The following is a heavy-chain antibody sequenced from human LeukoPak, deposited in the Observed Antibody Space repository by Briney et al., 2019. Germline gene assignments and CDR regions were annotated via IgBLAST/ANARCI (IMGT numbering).Heavy chain of an antibody. J-gene: IGHJ5*02. Sequence: SETLSLTCTVSGGSISSSSYYWGWIRQPPGKGLEWIGSIYYSGSTYYNPSLKSRVTISVDTSKNQFSLKLSSVTAADTAVYYCARVLYSSDPWGQGTLVTVSS. CDR1: GGSISSSSYY. V-gene: IGHV4-39*07. CDR3: ARVLYSSDP. CDR2: IYYSGST. D-gene: IGHD6-13*01.